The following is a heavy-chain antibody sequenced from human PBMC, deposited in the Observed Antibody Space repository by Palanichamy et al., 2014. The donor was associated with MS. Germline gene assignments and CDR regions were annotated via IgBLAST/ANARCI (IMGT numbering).Heavy chain of an antibody. V-gene: IGHV1-46*03. Sequence: QVQLVQSGAEVKKPGASVKVSCKASGYTFTSYYMHWVRQAPGQGLEWMGIINPSGGSTSYAQKFQGSVTMTRDTSTSTVYMELSSLRSEDTAVYYCARGTTMVRGVINKRSGWIDPWGQGTLVTVSS. J-gene: IGHJ5*02. D-gene: IGHD3-10*01. CDR3: ARGTTMVRGVINKRSGWIDP. CDR1: GYTFTSYY. CDR2: INPSGGST.